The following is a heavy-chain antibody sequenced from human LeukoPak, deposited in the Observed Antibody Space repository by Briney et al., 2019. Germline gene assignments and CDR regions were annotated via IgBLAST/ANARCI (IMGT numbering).Heavy chain of an antibody. D-gene: IGHD3-22*01. CDR1: GFTFSSYA. CDR3: ARDSSGYSYFDY. J-gene: IGHJ4*02. Sequence: SGGSLRLSCAASGFTFSSYAMSWVRQAPGKGLEWVSAISGSGGSTYYADSVKGRFTISRDNSKNTLYLQMNSLRAEDTAVYYCARDSSGYSYFDYWGQGTLVTVSS. V-gene: IGHV3-23*01. CDR2: ISGSGGST.